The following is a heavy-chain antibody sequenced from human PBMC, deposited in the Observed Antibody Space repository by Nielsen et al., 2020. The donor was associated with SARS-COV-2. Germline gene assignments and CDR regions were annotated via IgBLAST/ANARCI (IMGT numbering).Heavy chain of an antibody. CDR2: IIPIFGTA. D-gene: IGHD5-12*01. CDR3: ARSRGYSGYANILGY. J-gene: IGHJ4*02. CDR1: GYTLTSYY. V-gene: IGHV1-69*13. Sequence: SVKVSCKASGYTLTSYYMHWVRQAPGQGLEWMGGIIPIFGTANYAQKFQGRVTITADESTSTAYMELSSLRSEDTAVYYCARSRGYSGYANILGYWGQGTLVTVSS.